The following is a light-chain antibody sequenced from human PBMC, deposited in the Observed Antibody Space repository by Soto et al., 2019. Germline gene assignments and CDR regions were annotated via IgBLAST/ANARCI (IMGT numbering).Light chain of an antibody. Sequence: QSVLTQPASVSGSPGQAITVSCTGTSSDVGTRNFVSWYQQHPGKAPKLMIYQVTNRPSGVSNRFSGSKSGNTASLTISGLQAADGADYYCSSYTDSTNYVFGTGTKV. J-gene: IGLJ1*01. CDR3: SSYTDSTNYV. CDR2: QVT. CDR1: SSDVGTRNF. V-gene: IGLV2-14*01.